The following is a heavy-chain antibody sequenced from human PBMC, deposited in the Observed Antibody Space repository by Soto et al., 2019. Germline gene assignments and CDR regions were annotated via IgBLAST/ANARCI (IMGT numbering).Heavy chain of an antibody. CDR2: INGGTGQT. D-gene: IGHD1-1*01. J-gene: IGHJ6*02. CDR1: GYTFSTHA. Sequence: ASVKVSCKASGYTFSTHAKHWVRQAPGQSLEWMGWINGGTGQTKHSHRFQDRISITRDTSANTAYMELSSLRSEDTAVYYCARGKGMEENYYYYGLDIWGQGTTVTVSS. CDR3: ARGKGMEENYYYYGLDI. V-gene: IGHV1-3*01.